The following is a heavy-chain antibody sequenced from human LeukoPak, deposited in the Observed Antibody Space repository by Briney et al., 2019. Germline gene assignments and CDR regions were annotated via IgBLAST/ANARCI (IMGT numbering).Heavy chain of an antibody. V-gene: IGHV3-7*03. D-gene: IGHD2-8*01. CDR1: RFTCSSYW. CDR2: IKQDGSEK. J-gene: IGHJ4*02. Sequence: GGSLRRSCAASRFTCSSYWRSWVRQAPGKGLEWVANIKQDGSEKYYVDSVKGRFTISRDKAKNSLYLQMHSLRAEDTAVYYCARDYLMSWGQGTLVTVSS. CDR3: ARDYLMS.